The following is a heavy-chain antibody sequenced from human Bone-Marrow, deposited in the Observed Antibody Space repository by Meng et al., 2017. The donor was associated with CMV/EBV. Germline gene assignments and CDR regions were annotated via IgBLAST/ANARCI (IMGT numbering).Heavy chain of an antibody. CDR3: AREVPYCDIWSGYPRDAFDI. D-gene: IGHD3-3*01. Sequence: GSLRLSCTVSGGSISSSSYYWGWIRQPPGKGLEWMGSIYYSGSTYYNPSLKSRVTISVDTSKNQFPLKLSSVTAADTAVYYWAREVPYCDIWSGYPRDAFDIWGQGTMVTVSS. J-gene: IGHJ3*02. V-gene: IGHV4-39*06. CDR1: GGSISSSSYY. CDR2: IYYSGST.